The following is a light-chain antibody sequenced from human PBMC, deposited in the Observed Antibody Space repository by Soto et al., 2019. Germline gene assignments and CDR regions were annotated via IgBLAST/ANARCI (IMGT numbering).Light chain of an antibody. CDR1: QSVSSW. V-gene: IGKV1-12*01. J-gene: IGKJ4*01. CDR3: QPSSSLPLT. CDR2: AAS. Sequence: DIELTQSPSSVSASVGDIVTLSCRASQSVSSWLAWYQQKPGQAPKLLIYAASSLQSGVPSRFSGSGSGTDFTLTISSLQPEDVATSYYQPSSSLPLTFGGGTKVEIK.